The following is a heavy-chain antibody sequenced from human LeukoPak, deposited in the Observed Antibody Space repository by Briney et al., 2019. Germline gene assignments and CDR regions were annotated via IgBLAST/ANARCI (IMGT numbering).Heavy chain of an antibody. CDR2: ISSSSGYI. D-gene: IGHD4-17*01. Sequence: KPGGSLRLSCAASGFTFGTYTMNWVRQAPGKGLEWVSSISSSSGYIYYADSVKGRFTISRDNAENSLYLQMNSLRAEDTAVYYCTRGGTVTTGIDYWGQGTLVTVSS. V-gene: IGHV3-21*01. J-gene: IGHJ4*02. CDR3: TRGGTVTTGIDY. CDR1: GFTFGTYT.